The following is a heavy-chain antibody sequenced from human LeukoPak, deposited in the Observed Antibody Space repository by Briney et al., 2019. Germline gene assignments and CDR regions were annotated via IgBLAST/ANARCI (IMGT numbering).Heavy chain of an antibody. V-gene: IGHV3-7*01. Sequence: GGSLRLSCAASGFTFSSYWMSWVRQAPGEGLEWVAIINPDGSEKYYVDSVKGRFTISRDNAKDSLSLQMNSLRAEDTAVYYCARRTYWDDAFDIWGQGALVTVSS. CDR3: ARRTYWDDAFDI. CDR1: GFTFSSYW. D-gene: IGHD1-26*01. J-gene: IGHJ3*02. CDR2: INPDGSEK.